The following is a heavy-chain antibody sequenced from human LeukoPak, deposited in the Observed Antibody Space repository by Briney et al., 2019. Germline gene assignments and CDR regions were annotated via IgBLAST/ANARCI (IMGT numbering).Heavy chain of an antibody. J-gene: IGHJ4*02. V-gene: IGHV4-39*07. CDR1: GGSISSSSYY. CDR2: IYYSGST. CDR3: ARVIYYDRKGLFDY. D-gene: IGHD3-22*01. Sequence: SETLSLTCTVSGGSISSSSYYWGWIRQPPGKGLEWIGSIYYSGSTYYNPSLKSRVPISVDTSKNQFSLKLSSVTASDQAVDYRARVIYYDRKGLFDYWGQGTLVTVSS.